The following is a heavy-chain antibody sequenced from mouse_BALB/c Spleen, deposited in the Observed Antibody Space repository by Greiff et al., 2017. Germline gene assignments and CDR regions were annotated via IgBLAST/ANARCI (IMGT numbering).Heavy chain of an antibody. J-gene: IGHJ2*01. Sequence: EVKVVESGGGLVQPGGSRKLSCAASGFTFSDYGMAWVRQAPGKGPAWVAFISNLAYSIYYADTVTGRFTISRENAKNTLYLEMSSLRSEDTAMYYCARVVLRYPYYFDYWGQGTTLTVSS. CDR3: ARVVLRYPYYFDY. CDR1: GFTFSDYG. CDR2: ISNLAYSI. D-gene: IGHD1-1*01. V-gene: IGHV5-15*02.